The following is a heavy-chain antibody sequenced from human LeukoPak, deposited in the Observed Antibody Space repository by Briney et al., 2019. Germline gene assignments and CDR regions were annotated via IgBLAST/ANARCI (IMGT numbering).Heavy chain of an antibody. CDR3: TTFPGRGGYDTDYFDY. D-gene: IGHD5-12*01. CDR2: IKSKTDGGTT. J-gene: IGHJ4*02. CDR1: GFTFSNAW. V-gene: IGHV3-15*01. Sequence: PGGSLRLSCAASGFTFSNAWMGWVRQAPGKGLEWVGRIKSKTDGGTTDYAAPVKGRFTISRDDSKNTLYLQMNSLKTEDTAVYYCTTFPGRGGYDTDYFDYWGQGTLVTVSS.